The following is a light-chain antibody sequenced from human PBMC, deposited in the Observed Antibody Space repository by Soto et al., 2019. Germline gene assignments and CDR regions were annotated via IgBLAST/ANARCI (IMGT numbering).Light chain of an antibody. CDR1: QSISSW. Sequence: DIQMTQCPSTLSASVGDRVTITWRASQSISSWLAWFQQKPGKAPKLLIYDASSLESGAPSRFSGSGSGTDFTLTISRLEPEDFAVYICQQRSDLPRTFGQGTRLEIK. V-gene: IGKV1-5*01. CDR3: QQRSDLPRT. CDR2: DAS. J-gene: IGKJ5*01.